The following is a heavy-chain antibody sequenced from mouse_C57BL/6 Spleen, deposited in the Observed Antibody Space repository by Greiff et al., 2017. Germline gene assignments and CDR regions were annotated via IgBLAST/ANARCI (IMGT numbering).Heavy chain of an antibody. CDR3: ARYYGSSSGRDYAMDY. CDR1: GYTFTSYW. D-gene: IGHD1-1*01. V-gene: IGHV1-69*01. Sequence: QVQLQQPGAELVMPGASVKLSCKASGYTFTSYWMHWVKQRPGQGLEWIGEIDPSDSYTNYNQKFKGKSTLPVDKSSSTAYMQLSSLTSEDSAVYYCARYYGSSSGRDYAMDYWGQGTSVTVSS. J-gene: IGHJ4*01. CDR2: IDPSDSYT.